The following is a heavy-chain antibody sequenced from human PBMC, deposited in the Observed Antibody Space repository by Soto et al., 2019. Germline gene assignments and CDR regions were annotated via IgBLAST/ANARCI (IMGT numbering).Heavy chain of an antibody. V-gene: IGHV3-23*01. D-gene: IGHD3-16*02. CDR1: GFTFSSHA. CDR3: AKGYTVTRGTWFDP. J-gene: IGHJ5*02. Sequence: GGSLRLSCAASGFTFSSHAMSWVRQAPGKGLEWVSVISAGGSNTYYADSGMGRLTISRDNSKNTLNLQMNSLRADDTAIYYCAKGYTVTRGTWFDPWGQGTLVTVSS. CDR2: ISAGGSNT.